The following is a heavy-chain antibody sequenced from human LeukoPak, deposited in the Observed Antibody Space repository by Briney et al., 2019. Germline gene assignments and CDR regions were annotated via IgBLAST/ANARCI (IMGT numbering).Heavy chain of an antibody. D-gene: IGHD6-19*01. CDR1: GFTFSSYG. CDR2: IRYDGSNK. CDR3: AKDRVRKWLVPLDY. V-gene: IGHV3-30*02. J-gene: IGHJ4*02. Sequence: GGSLRLSCAASGFTFSSYGMHWVGRAPGKGVGWVAFIRYDGSNKYYADSVKGRFTISRDNSKNTLYLQMNSLRAEDTAVYYCAKDRVRKWLVPLDYWGQGTLVTVSS.